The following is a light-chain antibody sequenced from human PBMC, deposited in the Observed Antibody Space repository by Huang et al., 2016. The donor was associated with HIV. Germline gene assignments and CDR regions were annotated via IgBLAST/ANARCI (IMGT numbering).Light chain of an antibody. CDR2: AAS. Sequence: DIQMTQSPASLSASTGVRVTLTCRASQDIGNYVAWFQQKPGKVPRLLIYAASMLKSVVPSRFRGRGSGTDFTLTITNFQPEDIATYYCQRYDSAPRAFGQGTKVDLK. J-gene: IGKJ1*01. CDR3: QRYDSAPRA. CDR1: QDIGNY. V-gene: IGKV1-27*01.